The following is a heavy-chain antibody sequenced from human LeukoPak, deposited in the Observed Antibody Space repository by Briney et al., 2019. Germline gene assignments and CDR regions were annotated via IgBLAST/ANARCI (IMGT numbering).Heavy chain of an antibody. D-gene: IGHD2-15*01. J-gene: IGHJ5*02. CDR3: AREGLYCSGGSCYSVPNWFDP. CDR1: GFTFSSYA. Sequence: GVSLRLSCAASGFTFSSYAMSWVRQAPGKGLEWVSAISGSGGSTYYADSVKGRFTISRDNSKNTLYLQMNSLRAEDTAVYYCAREGLYCSGGSCYSVPNWFDPWGQGTLVTVSS. V-gene: IGHV3-23*01. CDR2: ISGSGGST.